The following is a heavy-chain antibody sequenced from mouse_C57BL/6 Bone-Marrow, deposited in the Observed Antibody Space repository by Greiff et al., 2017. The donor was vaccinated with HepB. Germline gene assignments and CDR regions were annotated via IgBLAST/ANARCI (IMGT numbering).Heavy chain of an antibody. J-gene: IGHJ1*03. D-gene: IGHD1-1*01. Sequence: QVQLKESGAELARPGASVKLSCKASGYTFTSYGISWVKQRTGQGLEWIGEIYPRSGNTYYNEKFKGKATLTADKSSSTAYMELRSLTSEDSAVYFCARPVYYGSSHWYFDVWGTGTTVTVSS. CDR1: GYTFTSYG. CDR3: ARPVYYGSSHWYFDV. V-gene: IGHV1-81*01. CDR2: IYPRSGNT.